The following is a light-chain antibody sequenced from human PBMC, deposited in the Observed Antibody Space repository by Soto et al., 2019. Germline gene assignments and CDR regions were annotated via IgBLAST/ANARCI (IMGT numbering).Light chain of an antibody. CDR1: QSVSNN. V-gene: IGKV3-15*01. J-gene: IGKJ1*01. CDR3: QQYNNWPRT. Sequence: EIVMTQSPAIVPVSPGERATLSCRASQSVSNNLAWYQQKPGQAPRLLIYGASDRATGIPARFSASGSGTEFTLTISSLQSEDFAVYYCQQYNNWPRTFGQGTRVEI. CDR2: GAS.